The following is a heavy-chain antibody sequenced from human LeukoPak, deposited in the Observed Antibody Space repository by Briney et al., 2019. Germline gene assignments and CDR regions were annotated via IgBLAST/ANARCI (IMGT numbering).Heavy chain of an antibody. CDR3: AGGEDAAKTHI. Sequence: SETLSLTCAVYGGSFSGHYRSWIRQPPGKGLEWIGEIHPSGSTYYNPSLESRVTISVDTSKNQLSLKLSSVTAADTAVYYCAGGEDAAKTHIWGQGSLVTVSS. V-gene: IGHV4-34*01. D-gene: IGHD5-18*01. CDR2: IHPSGST. CDR1: GGSFSGHY. J-gene: IGHJ1*01.